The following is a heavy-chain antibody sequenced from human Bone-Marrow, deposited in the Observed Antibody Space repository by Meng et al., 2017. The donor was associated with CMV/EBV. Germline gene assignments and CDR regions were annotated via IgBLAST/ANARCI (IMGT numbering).Heavy chain of an antibody. CDR1: GFTFSSYA. D-gene: IGHD3-22*01. V-gene: IGHV3-20*04. CDR3: ARETITMIVVVHGAFDI. CDR2: INWNGGST. Sequence: GESLKISCAASGFTFSSYAMSWVRQAPGKGLEWVSGINWNGGSTGYADSVKGRFTISRDNAKNSLYLQMNSLRAEDTAVYYCARETITMIVVVHGAFDIWGQGTMVTVSS. J-gene: IGHJ3*02.